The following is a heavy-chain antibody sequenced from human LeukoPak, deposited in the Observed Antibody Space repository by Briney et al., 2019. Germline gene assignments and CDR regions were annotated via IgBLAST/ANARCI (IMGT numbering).Heavy chain of an antibody. V-gene: IGHV4-61*08. D-gene: IGHD5-18*01. CDR3: ARDLGYSYGYGGRYFDL. J-gene: IGHJ2*01. Sequence: SETLSLTCTVSGGSISSGGYYWSWIRQPPGKGLEWIGYIYNSGSTNYNPSLKSRVTISVDTSKNQFSLKLSSVTAADTAVYYCARDLGYSYGYGGRYFDLWGRGTLVTVSS. CDR1: GGSISSGGYY. CDR2: IYNSGST.